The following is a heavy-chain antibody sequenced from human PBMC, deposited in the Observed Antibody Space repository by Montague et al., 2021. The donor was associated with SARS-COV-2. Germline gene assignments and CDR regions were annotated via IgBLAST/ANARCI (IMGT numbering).Heavy chain of an antibody. Sequence: SETLSLTCSVSGDSVNRNYWSWVRQPPGKGLGWLGYIFYSGSTYNPSLNSRVTMSLGTSKNHFSLNLISVTAADTAVYYCAKASRGYGGDFDSWGQGTLVIVSS. CDR2: IFYSGST. J-gene: IGHJ4*02. CDR1: GDSVNRNY. V-gene: IGHV4-59*02. D-gene: IGHD4-23*01. CDR3: AKASRGYGGDFDS.